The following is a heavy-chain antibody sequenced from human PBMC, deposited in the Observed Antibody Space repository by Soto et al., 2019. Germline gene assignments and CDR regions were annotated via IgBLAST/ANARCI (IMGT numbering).Heavy chain of an antibody. CDR3: ARSGLYGTGSENWFDN. D-gene: IGHD4-17*01. CDR1: GGTFSSYT. CDR2: IIPILGIA. J-gene: IGHJ5*02. V-gene: IGHV1-69*02. Sequence: QVQLVQSGAEVKKPGSSVKVSCKASGGTFSSYTISWVRQAPGQGLEWMGRIIPILGIANYAQKFQGRVTLSADKSTSTAYMEQSSLRAEDTAVYYCARSGLYGTGSENWFDNWGQVTRVTVAS.